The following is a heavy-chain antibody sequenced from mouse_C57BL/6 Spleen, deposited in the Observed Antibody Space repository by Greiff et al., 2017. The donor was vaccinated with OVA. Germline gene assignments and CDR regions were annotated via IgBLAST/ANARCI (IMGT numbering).Heavy chain of an antibody. CDR2: INPNNGCT. CDR3: ARRLRRDYYAMDY. J-gene: IGHJ4*01. V-gene: IGHV1-18*01. CDR1: GYTFTDYN. D-gene: IGHD2-4*01. Sequence: EVQLQQSGPELVKPGASVKIPCKASGYTFTDYNMDWVKQSPGKSLEWIGDINPNNGCTIYNQKFKGKATFTVDKSSSTAYMELRSLTSEDTAVYYCARRLRRDYYAMDYWGQGTSVTVSS.